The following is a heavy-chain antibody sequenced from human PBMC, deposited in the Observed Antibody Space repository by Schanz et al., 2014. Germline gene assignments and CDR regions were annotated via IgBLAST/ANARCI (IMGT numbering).Heavy chain of an antibody. D-gene: IGHD3-10*01. J-gene: IGHJ6*02. CDR2: IYHSGNT. CDR1: GASITSSHW. Sequence: QVQLQESGPGLLKPSGTLSLTCAVSGASITSSHWWSWVRQPPGKGLEWIGEIYHSGNTNYSPALKSRVTISVDKSKNQFPLKLTSVTAADTAVYYCARDQSIVVRGACLYYYGMDVWGQGTTVTVSS. V-gene: IGHV4-4*02. CDR3: ARDQSIVVRGACLYYYGMDV.